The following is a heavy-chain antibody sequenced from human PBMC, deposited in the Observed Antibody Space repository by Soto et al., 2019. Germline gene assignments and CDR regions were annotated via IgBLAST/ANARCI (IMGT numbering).Heavy chain of an antibody. D-gene: IGHD6-19*01. CDR1: GYPFTGYY. Sequence: ASVKVSCKASGYPFTGYYMNWVRQAPGQGLEWMGIINPSDGNAHYARRFQGRLTVTTDTSTSTVYMELSSLTSEDTAVYLCARADGSGCYVQLFWCPGPLFTVSS. J-gene: IGHJ4*02. V-gene: IGHV1-46*01. CDR3: ARADGSGCYVQLF. CDR2: INPSDGNA.